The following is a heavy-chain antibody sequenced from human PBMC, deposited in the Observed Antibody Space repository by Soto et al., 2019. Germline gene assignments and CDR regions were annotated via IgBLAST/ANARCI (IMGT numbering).Heavy chain of an antibody. D-gene: IGHD3-22*01. V-gene: IGHV3-48*01. CDR3: ARGDYYDSSGPFSDAFDI. J-gene: IGHJ3*02. CDR1: GFTFSDYT. Sequence: PGGSLRLSCAASGFTFSDYTMNWVRQAPGKGLEWVSYISSSSSTIYYADSVKGRFTISRDNAKNSLYLQMNSLRAEDTAVYYCARGDYYDSSGPFSDAFDIWGQGTMVT. CDR2: ISSSSSTI.